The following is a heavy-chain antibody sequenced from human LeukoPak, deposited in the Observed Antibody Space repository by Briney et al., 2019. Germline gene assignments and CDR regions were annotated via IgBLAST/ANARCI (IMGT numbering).Heavy chain of an antibody. D-gene: IGHD6-19*01. J-gene: IGHJ4*02. V-gene: IGHV4-59*08. CDR2: IYYSGST. CDR1: GGSMSPYH. Sequence: SETLSLTCTVSGGSMSPYHWGWIRQPPGKGLEWTGYIYYSGSTNYNPSLKSRVTISVDTSKNQFSLKLSSVTAADTTIYYCARAVSGRFDYWGQGTLVTVSS. CDR3: ARAVSGRFDY.